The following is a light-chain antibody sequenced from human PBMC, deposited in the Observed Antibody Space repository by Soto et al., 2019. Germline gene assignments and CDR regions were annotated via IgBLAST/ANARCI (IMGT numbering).Light chain of an antibody. V-gene: IGKV3-20*01. J-gene: IGKJ1*01. CDR2: GTS. CDR1: QTVNSIY. CDR3: QQYDTSPRT. Sequence: EIVLTQSPGTLSLSPGERATLSCRASQTVNSIYLAWYQQKPGQAPRLLIYGTSNRATGIPDRFSGSGSGTDVTLTISRLEPEDFAVYYCQQYDTSPRTFGQGTKVEIK.